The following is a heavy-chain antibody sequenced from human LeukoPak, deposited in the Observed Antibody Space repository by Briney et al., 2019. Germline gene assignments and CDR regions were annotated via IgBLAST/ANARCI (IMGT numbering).Heavy chain of an antibody. D-gene: IGHD3-16*02. CDR2: MNPNSGNT. J-gene: IGHJ4*02. Sequence: ASVKVSCEASGYTFTSYDINWVRQATGQGLEWMGWMNPNSGNTGYAQKFQGRVTITRNTSISTAYMELSSLRSEDTAVYYCARVGRYDYVWGSYRYLDYWGQGTLVTVSS. V-gene: IGHV1-8*03. CDR1: GYTFTSYD. CDR3: ARVGRYDYVWGSYRYLDY.